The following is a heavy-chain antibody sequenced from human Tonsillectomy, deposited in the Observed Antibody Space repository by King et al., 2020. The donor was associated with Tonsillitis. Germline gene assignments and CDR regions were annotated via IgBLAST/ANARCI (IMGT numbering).Heavy chain of an antibody. CDR3: SRAGDYSNYDGAFDI. Sequence: VQLVESGGGLVQPGRSLRLSCTTSGFTFGDYDMNWVRQAPGKGLEWVGFIRSKAYGGTTEYAATVKGRFTIPRDDSKSIAYLQMNSLKIEDTAVYYCSRAGDYSNYDGAFDIWGQGTMVTVSS. J-gene: IGHJ3*02. D-gene: IGHD4-11*01. CDR1: GFTFGDYD. V-gene: IGHV3-49*04. CDR2: IRSKAYGGTT.